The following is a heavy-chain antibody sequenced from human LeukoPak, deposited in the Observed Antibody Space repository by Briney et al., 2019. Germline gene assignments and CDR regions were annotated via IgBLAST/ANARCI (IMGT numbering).Heavy chain of an antibody. D-gene: IGHD5-24*01. CDR3: ARGRDGYNLHYFDY. CDR2: IYTSGTS. J-gene: IGHJ4*02. V-gene: IGHV4-61*02. Sequence: KPSQTLSLTCTVSDGSINSGSYYWNWIRQSAGKGLEWIGRIYTSGTSNYNPSLESRVTISIDTSRKQFSLNLRSVTAADTAVYFCARGRDGYNLHYFDYWGQGSLVTVSS. CDR1: DGSINSGSYY.